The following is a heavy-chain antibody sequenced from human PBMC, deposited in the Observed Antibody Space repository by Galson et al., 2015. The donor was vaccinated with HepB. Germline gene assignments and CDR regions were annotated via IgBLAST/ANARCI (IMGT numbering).Heavy chain of an antibody. CDR2: IKQDGSEK. CDR1: GFTFSSYW. V-gene: IGHV3-7*03. CDR3: ARDLDSYQAGAFDI. J-gene: IGHJ3*02. Sequence: SLRLSCAASGFTFSSYWMSWVRQAPGKGLEWVANIKQDGSEKYYVDSMKGRFTISRDNAKNSLYLQMNSLRAEDTAVYYCARDLDSYQAGAFDIWGQGTMVTVSS. D-gene: IGHD5-18*01.